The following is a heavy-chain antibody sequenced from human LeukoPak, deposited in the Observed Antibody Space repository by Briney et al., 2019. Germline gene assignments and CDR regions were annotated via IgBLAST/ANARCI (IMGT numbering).Heavy chain of an antibody. CDR2: IAQNGREK. V-gene: IGHV3-7*01. CDR3: ARELAVGIGAYNY. CDR1: GFTFTTYW. J-gene: IGHJ4*02. Sequence: GGSLRLSCAASGFTFTTYWMAWLRQAPGKGLEWVANIAQNGREKYHVDSVKGRFTISRDNAKNSLYLQMNSLRVEDTAVYYCARELAVGIGAYNYWGQGILVTVSS. D-gene: IGHD6-13*01.